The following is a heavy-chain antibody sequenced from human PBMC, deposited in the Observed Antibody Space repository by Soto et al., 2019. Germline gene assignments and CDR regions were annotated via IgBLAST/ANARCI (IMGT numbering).Heavy chain of an antibody. V-gene: IGHV4-31*03. CDR1: GGSISSGGYY. CDR2: IYYSGST. Sequence: QVQLQESGPGLVKPSQTLSLTCTVSGGSISSGGYYWIWIRQHPGKGLERIGYIYYSGSTYYNPSLKSRVTISVDTSKNQFSLKLSSVPAADTAVYYCARDAIAAAGTGYYYGMDVWGQGTTVTVSS. J-gene: IGHJ6*02. CDR3: ARDAIAAAGTGYYYGMDV. D-gene: IGHD6-13*01.